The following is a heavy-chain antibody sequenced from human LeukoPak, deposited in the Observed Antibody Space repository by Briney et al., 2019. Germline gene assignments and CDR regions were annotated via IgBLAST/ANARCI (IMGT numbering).Heavy chain of an antibody. CDR2: IRSKAYGGTT. Sequence: GGSLRLSCTASGFTFGDYAMSWFRQAPGKGLEWVGFIRSKAYGGTTEYAASVKGRFTISIDDSKSIAYLQMNSLKTEDTAVYYCTRSIAVAGTDDYWGQGTLVTVSS. CDR1: GFTFGDYA. J-gene: IGHJ4*02. CDR3: TRSIAVAGTDDY. D-gene: IGHD6-19*01. V-gene: IGHV3-49*03.